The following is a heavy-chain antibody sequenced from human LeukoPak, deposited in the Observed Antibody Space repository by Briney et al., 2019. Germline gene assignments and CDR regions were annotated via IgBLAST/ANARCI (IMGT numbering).Heavy chain of an antibody. J-gene: IGHJ3*02. CDR1: GGSISSGYYY. CDR3: ARHDREEYCSSTNCYTSAFDI. D-gene: IGHD2-2*02. Sequence: PSETLSLTCTVSGGSISSGYYYWGWIRQPPGKGLEWIGSIYYTGSTYYNPSLKSRVTISVDTSKNQFSLKLSSVTAADTAVYYCARHDREEYCSSTNCYTSAFDIWGQGTMVTVSS. V-gene: IGHV4-39*01. CDR2: IYYTGST.